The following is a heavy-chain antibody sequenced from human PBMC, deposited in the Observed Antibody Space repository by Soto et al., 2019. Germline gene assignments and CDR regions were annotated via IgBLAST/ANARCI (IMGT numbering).Heavy chain of an antibody. CDR1: GYTFSRHA. V-gene: IGHV3-23*01. Sequence: HPGGSLRLSCAAPGYTFSRHAMGWVRQAPGKGLEWVSAISGSGGSTYYADSVKGRFTISRDNSKNTLYLQMNSLRAEDTAVYYCAKDDIGGNHFDYWGQGT. J-gene: IGHJ4*02. CDR3: AKDDIGGNHFDY. D-gene: IGHD2-15*01. CDR2: ISGSGGST.